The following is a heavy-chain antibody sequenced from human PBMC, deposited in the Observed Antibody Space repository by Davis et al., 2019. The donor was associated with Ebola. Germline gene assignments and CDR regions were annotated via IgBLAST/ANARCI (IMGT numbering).Heavy chain of an antibody. CDR1: GFTFSSYS. CDR2: ISGSGGTT. CDR3: ARGHSCSWYRYYYGMDV. J-gene: IGHJ6*02. Sequence: PGGSLRLSCAASGFTFSSYSMNWVRQAPGKGLEWVSAISGSGGTTYYADSVKGRFTISRDNAKNSVYLQMNSLRAEDTAVYYCARGHSCSWYRYYYGMDVWGQGTTVTVSS. D-gene: IGHD6-13*01. V-gene: IGHV3-48*01.